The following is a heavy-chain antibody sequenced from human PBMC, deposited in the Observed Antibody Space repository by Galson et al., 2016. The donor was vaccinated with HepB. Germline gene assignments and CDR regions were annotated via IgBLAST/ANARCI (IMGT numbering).Heavy chain of an antibody. Sequence: SLRLSCAASGITASLQYMSWVRQAPGKGLEWVSIIYADENTYYTDSVKGRFAISRDTSKNTVYLQMNSLRAEDTAMYYCARYGGNRGSYSVGDSFDIWGQGTMGTVSS. J-gene: IGHJ3*02. D-gene: IGHD1-26*01. CDR2: IYADENT. CDR3: ARYGGNRGSYSVGDSFDI. V-gene: IGHV3-53*01. CDR1: GITASLQY.